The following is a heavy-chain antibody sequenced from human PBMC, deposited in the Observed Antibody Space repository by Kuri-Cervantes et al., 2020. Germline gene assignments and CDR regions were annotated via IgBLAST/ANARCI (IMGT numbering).Heavy chain of an antibody. CDR2: ISNSGSTI. Sequence: GESLKISCSASGFPFTSYSMNWVRQAPGKGLEWVSYISNSGSTIHYADSVKGRFTISRDNAKNSLYLQMNSLRAEDTAMYYCVRTYYYDSSGYSHWGQGTLVTVSS. CDR3: VRTYYYDSSGYSH. D-gene: IGHD3-22*01. V-gene: IGHV3-48*01. J-gene: IGHJ4*02. CDR1: GFPFTSYS.